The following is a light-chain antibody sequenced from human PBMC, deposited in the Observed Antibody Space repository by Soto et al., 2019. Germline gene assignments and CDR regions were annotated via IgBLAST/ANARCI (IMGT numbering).Light chain of an antibody. Sequence: QSALTQPASLSGSPGQSITISCTGTSSDIGAYDYVSWFQQHPGKAPKLMISEVNNRPSGVSNRFSGSKSGNTASLTISGLQAEDEADYYCSSYTSSSTHLFGTGTKVTVL. CDR3: SSYTSSSTHL. J-gene: IGLJ1*01. CDR1: SSDIGAYDY. V-gene: IGLV2-14*01. CDR2: EVN.